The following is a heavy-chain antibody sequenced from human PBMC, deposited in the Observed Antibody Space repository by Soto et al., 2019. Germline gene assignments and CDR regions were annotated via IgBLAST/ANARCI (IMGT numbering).Heavy chain of an antibody. V-gene: IGHV3-11*01. Sequence: QVQVVESGGGSVKPGGSLRLSCAASGFSFSDYYMTWIRQAPGKGLEWVSYISSTGNSTYYADSVKGRFTISRDNAKNSLYLQISSLRDGDTAMYYCARAGIRAARLDDYWGQGTLVTVSS. CDR3: ARAGIRAARLDDY. CDR1: GFSFSDYY. D-gene: IGHD2-15*01. CDR2: ISSTGNST. J-gene: IGHJ4*02.